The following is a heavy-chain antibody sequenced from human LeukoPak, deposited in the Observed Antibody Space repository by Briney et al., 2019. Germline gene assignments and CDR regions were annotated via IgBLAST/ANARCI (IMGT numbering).Heavy chain of an antibody. CDR1: GFTFNTYW. D-gene: IGHD3-9*01. J-gene: IGHJ4*02. Sequence: GGSLRLSCAASGFTFNTYWMHWVRQAPGKGLVWVARIRPEGTTTAYADSVKGRFTISRDNAKNTLFLQMNSLSAEDTAVYYCARDLDWILFDYWGQGTLVTVSS. CDR3: ARDLDWILFDY. V-gene: IGHV3-74*03. CDR2: IRPEGTTT.